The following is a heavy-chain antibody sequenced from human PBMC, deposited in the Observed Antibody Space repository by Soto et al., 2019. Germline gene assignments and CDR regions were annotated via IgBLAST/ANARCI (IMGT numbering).Heavy chain of an antibody. CDR2: IYYSGIT. CDR1: GGSISTYF. Sequence: PSETLSLTCTVSGGSISTYFWTWIRQPPGKGLEWIGYIYYSGITDSNPSLKSRLTISVDTSKNQFSLNLRSVTAADTAVYYCARIYDFWSGYYWFDPWGQGTLATVSS. J-gene: IGHJ5*02. CDR3: ARIYDFWSGYYWFDP. D-gene: IGHD3-3*01. V-gene: IGHV4-59*12.